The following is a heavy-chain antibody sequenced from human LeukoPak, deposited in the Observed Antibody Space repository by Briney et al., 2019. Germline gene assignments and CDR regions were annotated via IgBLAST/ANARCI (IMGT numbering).Heavy chain of an antibody. CDR3: ANSDDSWSSDYGRMYV. V-gene: IGHV3-43*02. D-gene: IGHD3-3*01. Sequence: GGSLRLSCVASGFTFDDYVMHWVRQGPGRGLEWVSLISGDGGSTFYADSVKGRFTISRDNSKNSLYLQMNSLRTEDTALYYCANSDDSWSSDYGRMYVWGKGTTVTVSS. CDR2: ISGDGGST. J-gene: IGHJ6*04. CDR1: GFTFDDYV.